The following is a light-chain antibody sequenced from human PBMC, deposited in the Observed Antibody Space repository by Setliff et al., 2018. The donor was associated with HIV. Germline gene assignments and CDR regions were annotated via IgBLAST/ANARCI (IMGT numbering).Light chain of an antibody. CDR3: QQYYNFPLT. V-gene: IGKV1D-8*02. Sequence: AIWMTQSPSLLSASTGDRVNISCRLSQDINSYLAWYQQKPGKAPQLLIYAASTLQTGVPSRFSGSGSGTDFTLTISCLQSEDFATYYCQQYYNFPLTFAQGTKVDIK. J-gene: IGKJ1*01. CDR1: QDINSY. CDR2: AAS.